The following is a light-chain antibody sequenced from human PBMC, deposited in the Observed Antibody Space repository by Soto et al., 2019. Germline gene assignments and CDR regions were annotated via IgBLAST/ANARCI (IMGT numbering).Light chain of an antibody. Sequence: QSVLTQPASVSGSPGQSITISCTGTSSDVGGYNYVSWYQQHPGKAPKLMIYEVSNRPSGVSNRFSGSKSGNTASLTISGLQAEDGADYYCSSYTSSSTNWVFGGGTKVTVL. J-gene: IGLJ3*02. CDR1: SSDVGGYNY. V-gene: IGLV2-14*01. CDR2: EVS. CDR3: SSYTSSSTNWV.